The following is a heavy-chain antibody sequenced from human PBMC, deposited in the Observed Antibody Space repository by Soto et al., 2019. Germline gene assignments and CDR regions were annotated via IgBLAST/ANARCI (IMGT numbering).Heavy chain of an antibody. CDR3: AKEYSSGWYAEYFQH. CDR1: GFTFTSYA. J-gene: IGHJ1*01. V-gene: IGHV3-23*01. CDR2: ISGSGGTT. Sequence: EVQVLESGGSLVQPGGSLRLSCAASGFTFTSYAMTWVRQAPGKGLEWVSVISGSGGTTYYADSVKGRFTISRDNSKNTLYLQMNSLRAEDTAVYYCAKEYSSGWYAEYFQHWGQGTLVTVSS. D-gene: IGHD6-19*01.